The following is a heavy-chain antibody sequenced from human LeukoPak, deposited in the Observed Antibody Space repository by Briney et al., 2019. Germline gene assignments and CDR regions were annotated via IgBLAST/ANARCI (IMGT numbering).Heavy chain of an antibody. CDR1: GGSISSSRYY. Sequence: NTSQTLSLTCTVSGGSISSSRYYWGWIRQPPGKGLEWIGSIYYSGSTYYNPSLKSRVTISVDTSKNQFSLKLSSVTAADTAVYYCARHPQVVTAQYYFDYWGQGTLVTVSS. V-gene: IGHV4-39*01. CDR2: IYYSGST. J-gene: IGHJ4*02. D-gene: IGHD2-21*02. CDR3: ARHPQVVTAQYYFDY.